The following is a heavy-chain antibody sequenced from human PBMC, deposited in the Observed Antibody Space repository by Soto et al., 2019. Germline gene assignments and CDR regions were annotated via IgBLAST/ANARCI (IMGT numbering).Heavy chain of an antibody. V-gene: IGHV4-59*01. CDR1: GGSISTYY. D-gene: IGHD3-10*01. CDR3: ARENYSGNYYYMDV. Sequence: SDTLSLTCTVSGGSISTYYWSWIRQPPGKGLEWIGYIYYSGNTNYNPSLKSRVTISLDTSKNQFSLKLSSVTAADTAVYYCARENYSGNYYYMDVCGKGTTVTVSS. J-gene: IGHJ6*03. CDR2: IYYSGNT.